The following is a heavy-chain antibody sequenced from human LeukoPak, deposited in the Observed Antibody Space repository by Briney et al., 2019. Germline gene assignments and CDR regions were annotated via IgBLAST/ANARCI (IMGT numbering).Heavy chain of an antibody. J-gene: IGHJ6*03. CDR3: ARPLHYYYCMAV. Sequence: SETLSLTCTVSNGSISSSSYYWGWIRQPPGKGLEWIGSIYYSGSTYYNPSLKSRVTISVDTPKNQFSLKLSSVTAADTAVYYCARPLHYYYCMAVWGKGTTVTVSS. V-gene: IGHV4-39*01. CDR2: IYYSGST. CDR1: NGSISSSSYY.